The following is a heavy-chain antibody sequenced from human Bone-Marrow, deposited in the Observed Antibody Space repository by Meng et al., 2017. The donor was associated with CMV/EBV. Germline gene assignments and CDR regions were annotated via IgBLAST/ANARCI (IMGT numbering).Heavy chain of an antibody. CDR1: GFTVSSNY. V-gene: IGHV3-20*04. CDR2: INWNGGST. Sequence: GESLKISCAASGFTVSSNYMSWVRQAPGKGLEWVSGINWNGGSTGYADSVKGRFTISRDNAKNSLYLQMNSLRAEDTALYYCAKDGECSSSSCFIGYWGQGTLVTVSS. D-gene: IGHD2-2*01. CDR3: AKDGECSSSSCFIGY. J-gene: IGHJ4*02.